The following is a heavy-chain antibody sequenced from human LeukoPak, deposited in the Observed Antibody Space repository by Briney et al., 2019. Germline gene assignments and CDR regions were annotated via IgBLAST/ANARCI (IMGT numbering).Heavy chain of an antibody. V-gene: IGHV3-23*01. J-gene: IGHJ4*02. CDR1: GFTFSSYA. D-gene: IGHD3-10*01. Sequence: PGGSLRLSCAASGFTFSSYAMSWVRQAPGKGLEWVSAISGSGGSTYYADSVKGRFTISRDNSKNTLYLQMNSLRAEDTAVYYCAKWSGPGPGSSGCRVCTESDYFDYWGQGTLVTVSS. CDR3: AKWSGPGPGSSGCRVCTESDYFDY. CDR2: ISGSGGST.